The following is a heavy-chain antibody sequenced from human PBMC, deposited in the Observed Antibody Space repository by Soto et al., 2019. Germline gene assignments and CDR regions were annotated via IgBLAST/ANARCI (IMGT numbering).Heavy chain of an antibody. D-gene: IGHD2-15*01. J-gene: IGHJ4*02. V-gene: IGHV3-7*01. CDR1: GFTLSYYW. Sequence: GGSLRLSCAASGFTLSYYWMSWVRQAPGKGLEWVANIKEDGSEKYYVDSVKGRFTISRDNAQNSVFLQMNSLRAEDTAIYYCARDCSGGSCQYWGQGTLVTVSS. CDR2: IKEDGSEK. CDR3: ARDCSGGSCQY.